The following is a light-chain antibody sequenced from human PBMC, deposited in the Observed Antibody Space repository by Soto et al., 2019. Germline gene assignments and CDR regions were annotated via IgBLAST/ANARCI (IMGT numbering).Light chain of an antibody. Sequence: EIVMTQSPGTLSLSPGERATLSCRARQSVSSIYLAWYQQKPGQAPRLLIYGASSRAPGIPDRFSGIESGTDFTLTIHIMQHEDFAVYYCQTYGSSPLMVGQGHKVDIK. CDR3: QTYGSSPLM. CDR1: QSVSSIY. V-gene: IGKV3-20*01. J-gene: IGKJ1*01. CDR2: GAS.